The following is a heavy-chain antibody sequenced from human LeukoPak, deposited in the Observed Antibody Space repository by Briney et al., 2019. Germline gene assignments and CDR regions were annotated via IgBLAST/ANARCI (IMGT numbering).Heavy chain of an antibody. CDR2: IYYSGST. J-gene: IGHJ5*02. D-gene: IGHD6-13*01. V-gene: IGHV4-59*01. CDR1: GGSISSYY. Sequence: SETLSLTCTVSGGSISSYYWSWIRQPPGKGLEWIGYIYYSGSTNYNPSLKSRVTISVDTSKNQFSLKLSSVTAADTAVYYCAREYRAMYSSSWSSSNWFDPWGQGTLVTVSS. CDR3: AREYRAMYSSSWSSSNWFDP.